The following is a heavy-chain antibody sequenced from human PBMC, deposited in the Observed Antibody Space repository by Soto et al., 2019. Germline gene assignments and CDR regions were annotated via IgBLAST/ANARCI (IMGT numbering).Heavy chain of an antibody. D-gene: IGHD3-3*02. CDR2: IMPVFPTP. Sequence: QVQLVQSGAEVKKPGSSVKVSSKTSGGTFRTSAISWVRQAPGQGLEWMGGIMPVFPTPDYAQKFQGRVTITADESTGTAYMELSSLRSEDTAVYYCARDKDRQQLGGNYYYIMDVWGQGITVTVSS. CDR1: GGTFRTSA. V-gene: IGHV1-69*12. CDR3: ARDKDRQQLGGNYYYIMDV. J-gene: IGHJ6*01.